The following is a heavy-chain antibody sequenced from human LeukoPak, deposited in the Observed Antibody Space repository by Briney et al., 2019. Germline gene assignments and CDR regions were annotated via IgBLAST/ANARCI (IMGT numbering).Heavy chain of an antibody. CDR1: GGSFSGYY. CDR2: INHSGST. D-gene: IGHD3-3*01. Sequence: SETLSLTCAVYGGSFSGYYWSWIRQPPGKGLEWIGEINHSGSTNYNPSLKSRVTISVDTSKNQFSLKLSSVTAADTAVYYCARRHDFWSGYFYYYYYMDVWGKGTTVTVSS. V-gene: IGHV4-34*01. J-gene: IGHJ6*03. CDR3: ARRHDFWSGYFYYYYYMDV.